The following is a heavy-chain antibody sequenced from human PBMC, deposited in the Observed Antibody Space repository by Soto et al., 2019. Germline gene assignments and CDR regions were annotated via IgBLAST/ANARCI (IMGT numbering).Heavy chain of an antibody. Sequence: ASVKVSCKASGYPFTDYHIHWVRQAPGQGLEWLGWINPNSGGTISAQKFQGRVTVTRDTSISTAFMDLSGLTSGDTAVYYCARAFGPVDYFGDSWGQGTLVTVSS. D-gene: IGHD3-10*01. CDR1: GYPFTDYH. CDR3: ARAFGPVDYFGDS. V-gene: IGHV1-2*02. J-gene: IGHJ4*02. CDR2: INPNSGGT.